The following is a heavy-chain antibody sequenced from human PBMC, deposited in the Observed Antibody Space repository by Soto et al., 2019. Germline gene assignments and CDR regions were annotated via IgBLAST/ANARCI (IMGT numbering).Heavy chain of an antibody. V-gene: IGHV4-31*03. CDR1: GGSISSGGYY. J-gene: IGHJ3*02. Sequence: TLSLTCTVSGGSISSGGYYWSWIRQHPGKGLEWIGYIYYSGSTYYNPSLKSRVTISVDTSKNQFSLKLSSVTAADTAVYYCARDCSGGSCYSSWAFDIWGQGTMVTVS. D-gene: IGHD2-15*01. CDR3: ARDCSGGSCYSSWAFDI. CDR2: IYYSGST.